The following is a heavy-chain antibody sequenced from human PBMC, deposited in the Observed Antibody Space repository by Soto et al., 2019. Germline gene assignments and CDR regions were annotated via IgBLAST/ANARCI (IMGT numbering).Heavy chain of an antibody. CDR1: GFTFSSYV. D-gene: IGHD3-22*01. Sequence: GGSLRLSCAASGFTFSSYVMSWVRQAPGKGLEWVSAISGSGGRTYYADSVKGRFTISRDNSKDTLYLQMNSLRAADTAVYYCASGGYWVYYGMDVWGPGTTVTVSS. CDR3: ASGGYWVYYGMDV. CDR2: ISGSGGRT. V-gene: IGHV3-23*01. J-gene: IGHJ6*02.